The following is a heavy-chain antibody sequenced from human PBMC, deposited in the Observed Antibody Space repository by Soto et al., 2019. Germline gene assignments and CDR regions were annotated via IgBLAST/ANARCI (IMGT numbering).Heavy chain of an antibody. V-gene: IGHV4-34*01. CDR1: GGSFSGYY. CDR3: AKGKHPDY. CDR2: IKHSGST. J-gene: IGHJ4*02. Sequence: SETLSLTCAVYGGSFSGYYWSWIRQPPGKGLEWIGEIKHSGSTNYNPSLKSRVTISTDTSKNQFSLKLSSVTAADTAVYYCAKGKHPDYWGQGTLVTVSS.